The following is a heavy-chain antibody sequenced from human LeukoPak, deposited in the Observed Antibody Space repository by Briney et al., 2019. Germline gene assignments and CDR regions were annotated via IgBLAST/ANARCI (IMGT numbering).Heavy chain of an antibody. V-gene: IGHV4-30-2*01. CDR1: GGSISSGGYS. D-gene: IGHD3-22*01. CDR2: IYHSGST. J-gene: IGHJ6*02. CDR3: ARDCIRHDSSGYYYYYGMDV. Sequence: SETLSLTCAVSGGSISSGGYSWSWIRQPPGKGLEWIGYIYHSGSTYYNPSLKSRVTISVDRSKNQFSLKLSSVTAADTAVYYCARDCIRHDSSGYYYYYGMDVWGQGTTVTVSS.